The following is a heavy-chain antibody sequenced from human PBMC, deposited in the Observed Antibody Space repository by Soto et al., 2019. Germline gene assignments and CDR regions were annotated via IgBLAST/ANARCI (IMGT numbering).Heavy chain of an antibody. CDR3: SKFFADTGGSSGWPWAFHY. CDR1: GFTFSNYA. Sequence: VHLLESGGDLVQPGGSLRLSCAASGFTFSNYAMSWVRQAPGKGLEWVSAISGSGGTTYYAGSVKGRFTISRDNSKNTLFLQMHSLRAEDTAVYYCSKFFADTGGSSGWPWAFHYWGQGTLVTVFS. J-gene: IGHJ4*02. CDR2: ISGSGGTT. D-gene: IGHD6-25*01. V-gene: IGHV3-23*01.